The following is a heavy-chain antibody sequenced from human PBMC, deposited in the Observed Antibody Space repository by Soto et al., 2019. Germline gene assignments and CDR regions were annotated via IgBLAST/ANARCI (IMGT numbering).Heavy chain of an antibody. CDR2: IRSKAYGGTT. CDR3: TSDYSSLCDNIVRGVDKRRNSYYYGMDV. D-gene: IGHD3-10*01. J-gene: IGHJ6*02. Sequence: PGGSLRLACTAYGFTFGDYAMSWFRQAPGKGQERVGFIRSKAYGGTTEYTASVKGRFTISRDDSKSIAYLQMNSLISEDTAVHFCTSDYSSLCDNIVRGVDKRRNSYYYGMDVWGQGTTVTAP. CDR1: GFTFGDYA. V-gene: IGHV3-49*01.